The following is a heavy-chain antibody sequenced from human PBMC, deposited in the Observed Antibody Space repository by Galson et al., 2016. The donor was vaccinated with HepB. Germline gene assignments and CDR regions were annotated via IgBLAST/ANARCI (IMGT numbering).Heavy chain of an antibody. Sequence: SLRLSCAGSGFTFGDYTMSWFRQAPGKGLEWLGFIRSKHYGETTEYAASVRGRFSFLRDDSKAIAYLQMNSLKNEDTAVYYCLRGGAGPNAFDFSGQGTLVIVSS. V-gene: IGHV3-49*03. CDR3: LRGGAGPNAFDF. CDR1: GFTFGDYT. D-gene: IGHD6-13*01. J-gene: IGHJ3*01. CDR2: IRSKHYGETT.